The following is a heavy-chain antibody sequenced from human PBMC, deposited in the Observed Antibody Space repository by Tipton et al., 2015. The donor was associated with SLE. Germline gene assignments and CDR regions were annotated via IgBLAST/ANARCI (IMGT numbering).Heavy chain of an antibody. J-gene: IGHJ4*02. Sequence: TLSLTCTVSGGSISSGSYYWTWIRQPAGKGLEWIGRMYTSGSTNSNPSLQSRVTISVDTSKNQFSLKLSSVTAADTAVYYCARSAGYGSSWAHFDYWGQGTLVTVSS. D-gene: IGHD6-13*01. V-gene: IGHV4-61*02. CDR1: GGSISSGSYY. CDR3: ARSAGYGSSWAHFDY. CDR2: MYTSGST.